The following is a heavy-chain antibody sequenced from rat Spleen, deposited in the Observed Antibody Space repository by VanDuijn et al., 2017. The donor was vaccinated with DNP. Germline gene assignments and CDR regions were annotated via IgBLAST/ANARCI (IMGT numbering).Heavy chain of an antibody. D-gene: IGHD1-11*01. V-gene: IGHV5-17*01. Sequence: EVQLVESGGGLVQPGRSLKLSCAASGFTFSDYAMAWVRQAPKKGLEWVATISASGSRSYYPDSVKDRFTIPRDNAERRLYLQMNSLKSEDSATYYCTREREYMFDYWGQGVMVTVSS. CDR3: TREREYMFDY. J-gene: IGHJ2*01. CDR2: ISASGSRS. CDR1: GFTFSDYA.